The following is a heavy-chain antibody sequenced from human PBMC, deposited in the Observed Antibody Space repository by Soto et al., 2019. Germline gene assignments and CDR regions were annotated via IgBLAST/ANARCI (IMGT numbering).Heavy chain of an antibody. CDR1: GDSVSSNSAA. CDR3: ARAPGPDSSWHWRGWFDP. D-gene: IGHD6-13*01. CDR2: TYYRSKWYN. V-gene: IGHV6-1*01. J-gene: IGHJ5*02. Sequence: SQTLSLPCAISGDSVSSNSAAWNWIRPSPSRGLEWLGRTYYRSKWYNDYAVSVKSRITINPDTSKNQFSLQLNSVTPEDTAVYYCARAPGPDSSWHWRGWFDPWGQGTLVTVSS.